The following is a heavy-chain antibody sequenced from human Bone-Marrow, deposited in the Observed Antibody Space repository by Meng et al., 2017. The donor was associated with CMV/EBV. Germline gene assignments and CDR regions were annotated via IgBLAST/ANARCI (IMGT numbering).Heavy chain of an antibody. V-gene: IGHV4-31*02. CDR1: GGSTPSGGVY. Sequence: SGGSTPSGGVYWSWLRHHPGKGLEWIGYIYYNGRSYYKPSLESRATISIDTSENQFSLNLRSVTAADTAVYFCARGRYNANGNYFDTWGQGTLVTVSS. J-gene: IGHJ4*02. CDR3: ARGRYNANGNYFDT. CDR2: IYYNGRS. D-gene: IGHD3-9*01.